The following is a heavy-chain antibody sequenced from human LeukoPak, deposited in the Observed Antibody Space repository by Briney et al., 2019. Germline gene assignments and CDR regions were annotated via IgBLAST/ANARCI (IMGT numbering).Heavy chain of an antibody. CDR3: ARGSLDILDDYGDY. D-gene: IGHD1-1*01. J-gene: IGHJ4*02. Sequence: GASVKVSCKTSGGTFSSYAISWVRQAPGQGLEWMGRIIPILGIANYAQKFQGRVTITADKSTSTAYMELSSLRSEDTAVYYCARGSLDILDDYGDYWGQGTLVTVSS. V-gene: IGHV1-69*04. CDR2: IIPILGIA. CDR1: GGTFSSYA.